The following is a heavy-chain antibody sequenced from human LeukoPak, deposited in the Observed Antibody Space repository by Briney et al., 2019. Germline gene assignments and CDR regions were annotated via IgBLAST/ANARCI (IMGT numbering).Heavy chain of an antibody. CDR1: GFTFSRYA. CDR2: ISNTGVST. Sequence: GGSLRLSCAASGFTFSRYAMSWVRQAPGKGLEWVSGISNTGVSTYYADSVKGRFTISRDNSKNTLYVQVNSLGTEDTAAYYCAKGSYYDSSGSFYFDYWGQGTLVTVSS. J-gene: IGHJ4*02. CDR3: AKGSYYDSSGSFYFDY. V-gene: IGHV3-23*01. D-gene: IGHD3-22*01.